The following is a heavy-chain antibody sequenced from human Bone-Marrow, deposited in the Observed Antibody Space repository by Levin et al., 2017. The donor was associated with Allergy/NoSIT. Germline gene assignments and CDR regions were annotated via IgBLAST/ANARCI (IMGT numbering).Heavy chain of an antibody. V-gene: IGHV5-51*01. CDR3: ARHASQVIDYDFWSGYDDAFDI. Sequence: RGESLKISCKGSGYSFTSYWIGWVRQMPGKGLEWMGIIYPGDSDTRYSPSFQGQVTISADKSISTAYLQWSSLKASDTAMYYCARHASQVIDYDFWSGYDDAFDIWGQGTMVTVSS. J-gene: IGHJ3*02. CDR2: IYPGDSDT. CDR1: GYSFTSYW. D-gene: IGHD3-3*01.